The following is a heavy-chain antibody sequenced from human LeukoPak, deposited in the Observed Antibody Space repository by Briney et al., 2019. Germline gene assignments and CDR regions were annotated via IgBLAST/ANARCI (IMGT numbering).Heavy chain of an antibody. Sequence: GGSLRLSCAASGFTFSSYGMHWVRQAPGKGLEWVAFIRYDGSNKYYADSVKGRFTISRDNSKNTLYLQMNSLRAEDTAVYYCAKAQLNYYYGMDVWGQGTTVTVSS. D-gene: IGHD5-24*01. CDR3: AKAQLNYYYGMDV. V-gene: IGHV3-30*02. J-gene: IGHJ6*02. CDR1: GFTFSSYG. CDR2: IRYDGSNK.